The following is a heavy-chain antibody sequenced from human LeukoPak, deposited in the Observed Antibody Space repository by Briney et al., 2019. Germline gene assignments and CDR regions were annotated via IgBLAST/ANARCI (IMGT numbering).Heavy chain of an antibody. J-gene: IGHJ3*01. D-gene: IGHD6-13*01. CDR3: ARRLAAASVAGAFDL. CDR1: GYTFTFYW. CDR2: IYPGDSDT. Sequence: GESLKISCKGSGYTFTFYWIGWVRQMPGKGLEWMGLIYPGDSDTRYSPSFRGQVTISADKSSSTAYLQWSGLTASDTAMYYCARRLAAASVAGAFDLWGQGTMVTVSS. V-gene: IGHV5-51*01.